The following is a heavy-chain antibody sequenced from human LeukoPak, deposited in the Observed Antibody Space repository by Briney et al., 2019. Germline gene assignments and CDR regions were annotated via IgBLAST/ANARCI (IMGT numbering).Heavy chain of an antibody. V-gene: IGHV4-59*01. CDR1: GGSISSYY. J-gene: IGHJ6*03. CDR3: TRGYSYGYYYYYYYMDV. Sequence: KPSETLSLTCTVSGGSISSYYWSWFRQPPGKGLEWIGYFYYSGSTNYNPSLKSRVTISVDTSKNQFSLKLSSVTAADTAVYYCTRGYSYGYYYYYYYMDVWGKGTTVTVSS. CDR2: FYYSGST. D-gene: IGHD5-18*01.